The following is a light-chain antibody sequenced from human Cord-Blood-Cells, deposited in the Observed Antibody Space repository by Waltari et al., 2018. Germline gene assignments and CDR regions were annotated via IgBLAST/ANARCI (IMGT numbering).Light chain of an antibody. Sequence: QSVLTQPPSASGTPGQRVTISCSGSISNIGSNYVYRYTQLHGTPPKLLSDRNNHGPAGVPDRFSGSESGTSAALAISGLRSEDEADYYCAAWDDSLSGPVVGGGTKLTVL. J-gene: IGLJ2*01. V-gene: IGLV1-47*01. CDR1: ISNIGSNY. CDR3: AAWDDSLSGPV. CDR2: RNN.